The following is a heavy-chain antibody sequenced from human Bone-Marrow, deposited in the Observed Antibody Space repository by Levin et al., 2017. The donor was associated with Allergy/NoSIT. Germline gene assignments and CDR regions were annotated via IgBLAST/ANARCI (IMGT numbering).Heavy chain of an antibody. CDR2: IGTAGDT. J-gene: IGHJ6*02. Sequence: GGSLRLSCAASGFTFTIYDMHWVRQGTGKGLEWVSGIGTAGDTHYADSVKGRFTISRENGENSLYLQLNNLRAEDTALYYCARGGTFLKYGYYGMDVWGQGTTVTVSS. CDR1: GFTFTIYD. V-gene: IGHV3-13*01. D-gene: IGHD3-16*01. CDR3: ARGGTFLKYGYYGMDV.